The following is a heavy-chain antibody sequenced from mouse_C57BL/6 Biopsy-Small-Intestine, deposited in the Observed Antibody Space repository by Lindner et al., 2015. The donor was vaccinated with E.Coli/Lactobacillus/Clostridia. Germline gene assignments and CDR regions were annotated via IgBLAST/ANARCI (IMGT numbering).Heavy chain of an antibody. Sequence: VQLQESGGGLVQPKGSLKLSCAASGFSFNTYAMNWVRQAPGKGLEWVARIRSKSNNYATYYADSVKDRFTISRDDSESMLYLQMNNLKTEDTAMYYCVRDSGWFAYWGQGTLVTVSA. CDR1: GFSFNTYA. CDR3: VRDSGWFAY. D-gene: IGHD6-1*01. CDR2: IRSKSNNYAT. J-gene: IGHJ3*01. V-gene: IGHV10-1*01.